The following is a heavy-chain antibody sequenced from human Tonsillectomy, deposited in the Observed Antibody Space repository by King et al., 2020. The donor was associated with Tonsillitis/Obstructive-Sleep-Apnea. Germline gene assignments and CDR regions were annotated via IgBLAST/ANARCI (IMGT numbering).Heavy chain of an antibody. J-gene: IGHJ6*02. CDR2: ISYDGSNK. V-gene: IGHV3-30*04. Sequence: VQLVESGGGVVQPGRSLRLSCAASGFTFSSYAMRWVRQAPGKGLEWVAVISYDGSNKYYADSVKGRFTISRDNSKNTLYLQMNSLRAEDTAVYYCARAKGGVIVVVNGMDVWGQGTTVTVSS. CDR1: GFTFSSYA. CDR3: ARAKGGVIVVVNGMDV. D-gene: IGHD2-15*01.